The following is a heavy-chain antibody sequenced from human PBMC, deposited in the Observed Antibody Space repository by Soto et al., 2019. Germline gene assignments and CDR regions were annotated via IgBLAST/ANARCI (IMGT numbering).Heavy chain of an antibody. CDR3: AKVPETSGSLSTYYRIDV. D-gene: IGHD3-10*01. V-gene: IGHV3-23*01. J-gene: IGHJ6*02. CDR1: GFTFSSYA. Sequence: PGGSLRLSCAASGFTFSSYAMSWVRQAPGKGLEWVSAISGSGGSTYYADSVKGRFTISRDNSKNTLYLQMNSLRAEDTAVYYCAKVPETSGSLSTYYRIDVWGQATTATVS. CDR2: ISGSGGST.